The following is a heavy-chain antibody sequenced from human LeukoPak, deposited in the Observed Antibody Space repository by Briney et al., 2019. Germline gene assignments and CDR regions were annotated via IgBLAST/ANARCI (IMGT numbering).Heavy chain of an antibody. CDR2: IIPIFGTA. D-gene: IGHD1-26*01. Sequence: ASVKVSCKASGGTFSSYAISWVRQAPGQGLEWMGGIIPIFGTADYAQKFQGRVTITADESTSTAYMELSSLRSEDTAVYYCARYEWELNFALDYWGQGTLVTVSS. CDR3: ARYEWELNFALDY. J-gene: IGHJ4*02. CDR1: GGTFSSYA. V-gene: IGHV1-69*13.